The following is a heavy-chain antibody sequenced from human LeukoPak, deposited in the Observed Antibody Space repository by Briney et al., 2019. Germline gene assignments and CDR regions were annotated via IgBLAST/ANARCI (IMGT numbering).Heavy chain of an antibody. CDR2: ISGSDGST. CDR1: GFTFSNYA. V-gene: IGHV3-23*01. Sequence: PGGSLRLSCTASGFTFSNYAMSWVRQAPGKGLEWVSTISGSDGSTYYADSVRGRFTISRDNSKNTLYLQMNSLRAEDTAVYYCARDFPFRDRKHYYFDYWGQGTLVTVSS. J-gene: IGHJ4*02. D-gene: IGHD3-10*01. CDR3: ARDFPFRDRKHYYFDY.